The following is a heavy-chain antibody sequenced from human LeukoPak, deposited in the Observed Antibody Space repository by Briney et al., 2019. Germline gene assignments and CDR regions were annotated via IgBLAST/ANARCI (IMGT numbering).Heavy chain of an antibody. D-gene: IGHD6-19*01. V-gene: IGHV3-11*04. CDR2: ISSSGSTI. Sequence: PGGSLRLSCAASGFTFSDYYMSWIRQAPGKGLEWVSYISSSGSTIYYADSVKGRFTISRDNAKNTLYLQMNSLRAEDTAVYYCAREGSGWLYWYFDLWGRGTLVTVSS. CDR1: GFTFSDYY. CDR3: AREGSGWLYWYFDL. J-gene: IGHJ2*01.